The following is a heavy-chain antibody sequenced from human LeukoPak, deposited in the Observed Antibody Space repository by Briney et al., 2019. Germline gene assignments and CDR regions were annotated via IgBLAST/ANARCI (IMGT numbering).Heavy chain of an antibody. V-gene: IGHV4-4*07. CDR3: ARPTDNYFFDL. CDR2: IYTSGST. D-gene: IGHD2/OR15-2a*01. J-gene: IGHJ2*01. CDR1: DGSMISYH. Sequence: SETLSLTCSVSDGSMISYHWSWIRQPAGKGLEWIGCIYTSGSTDYNPSLMSRVTMSVDTSKNQFSLKLRSVTAADTAVYYCARPTDNYFFDLWGRGTLVTVSS.